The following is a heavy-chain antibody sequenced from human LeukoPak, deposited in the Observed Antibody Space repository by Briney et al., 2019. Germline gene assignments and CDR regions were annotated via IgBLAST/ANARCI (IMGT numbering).Heavy chain of an antibody. Sequence: GGSLRLSCAASGFTFSTYNMNWVRQAPGKGLEWVSYISSSGSTIYYADSVRGRFTISRDNAKNSLYLQMNSLRAEDTALYYCARKHFRYFDWFRTDNAFDIWGQGTMVTVSS. D-gene: IGHD3-9*01. CDR1: GFTFSTYN. V-gene: IGHV3-48*04. CDR2: ISSSGSTI. J-gene: IGHJ3*02. CDR3: ARKHFRYFDWFRTDNAFDI.